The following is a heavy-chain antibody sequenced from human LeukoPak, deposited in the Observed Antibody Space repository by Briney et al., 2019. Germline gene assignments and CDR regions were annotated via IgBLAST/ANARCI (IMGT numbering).Heavy chain of an antibody. CDR3: AKDFGYYYDSSGYYYIGLTYYFDY. Sequence: PGGSLRLSCAASGFTFSSYAMSWVRQAPGKGLEWVSAISGSGGSTYYADSVKGRFTISRDNSKNTLYLQMNSLRAEDTAVYYCAKDFGYYYDSSGYYYIGLTYYFDYWGQGTLVTVSS. V-gene: IGHV3-23*01. CDR2: ISGSGGST. D-gene: IGHD3-22*01. J-gene: IGHJ4*02. CDR1: GFTFSSYA.